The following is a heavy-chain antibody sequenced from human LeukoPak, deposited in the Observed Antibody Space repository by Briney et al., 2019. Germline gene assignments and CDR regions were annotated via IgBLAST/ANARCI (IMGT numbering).Heavy chain of an antibody. CDR3: ASSSGSYVEAFDI. CDR2: IYYSGST. CDR1: GGSISSYY. V-gene: IGHV4-4*07. Sequence: PSETLSLTCTVAGGSISSYYWSWIRQPPGKGLEWIGRIYYSGSTYYNPSLKSRVTMSVDTSKNQFSLTLSSVTAADTAVYYCASSSGSYVEAFDIWGQGTMVTVSS. J-gene: IGHJ3*02. D-gene: IGHD1-26*01.